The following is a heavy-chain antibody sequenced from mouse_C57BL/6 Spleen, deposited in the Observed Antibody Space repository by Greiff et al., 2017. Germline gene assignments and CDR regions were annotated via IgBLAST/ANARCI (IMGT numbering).Heavy chain of an antibody. J-gene: IGHJ4*01. CDR2: IWTGGGT. CDR1: GFSLTSYA. V-gene: IGHV2-9-1*01. CDR3: ARKSYSNYDYAMDY. D-gene: IGHD2-5*01. Sequence: VQLVESGPGLVAPSQSLSITCTVSGFSLTSYAISWVRQPPGKGLEWLGVIWTGGGTNYNSALKSRLSFSKDNSKSQVFLKMNSLQTADTARYYCARKSYSNYDYAMDYWGQGTSVTVSS.